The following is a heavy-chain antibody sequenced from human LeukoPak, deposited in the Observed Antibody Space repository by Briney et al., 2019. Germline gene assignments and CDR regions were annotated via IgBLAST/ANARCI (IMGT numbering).Heavy chain of an antibody. D-gene: IGHD2-2*01. V-gene: IGHV3-74*01. J-gene: IGHJ4*02. Sequence: GGSLRLSCAASEFTFSSYWMHWVRQGPGKGLVWVSRINTDGSSTRYADSVKGRFTISRDNAKNTLYLQMNSLRAKDTAVYYCARESGFCSSTSCYRPEDYWGQGTLVTVSS. CDR2: INTDGSST. CDR1: EFTFSSYW. CDR3: ARESGFCSSTSCYRPEDY.